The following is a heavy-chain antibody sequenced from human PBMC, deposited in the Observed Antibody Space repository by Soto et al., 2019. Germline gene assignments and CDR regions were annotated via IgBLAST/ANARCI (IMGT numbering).Heavy chain of an antibody. D-gene: IGHD3-16*02. CDR1: GVSISSGGYY. CDR3: ERVIPGESEYYFDY. J-gene: IGHJ4*02. CDR2: IYHSGRT. V-gene: IGHV4-31*03. Sequence: SETLSLTCTVSGVSISSGGYYWGWIRQHPGKGLEWIGNIYHSGRTYYNPSLKSRVIMSVDTSKNHFSLNLNSVTAADTAMHSRERVIPGESEYYFDYWGQGTLVTVSS.